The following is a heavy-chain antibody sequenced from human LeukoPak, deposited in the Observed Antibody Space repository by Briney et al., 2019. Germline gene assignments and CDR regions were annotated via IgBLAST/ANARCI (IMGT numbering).Heavy chain of an antibody. CDR2: MNPNSGNT. Sequence: ASVKVSCKASGYTFTSYDINWVRQATGQGLEWMGWMNPNSGNTGYAQKFQGRVTMTRNTSISTAYMELSSLRSEDTAVYYCARILAEMATITSFRWGLDAFDIWGQGTMVTVSS. CDR1: GYTFTSYD. V-gene: IGHV1-8*01. J-gene: IGHJ3*02. D-gene: IGHD5-24*01. CDR3: ARILAEMATITSFRWGLDAFDI.